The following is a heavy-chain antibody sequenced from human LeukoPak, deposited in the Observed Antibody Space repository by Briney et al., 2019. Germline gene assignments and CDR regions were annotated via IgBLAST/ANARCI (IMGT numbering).Heavy chain of an antibody. CDR3: ARDDSGWITGKILY. J-gene: IGHJ4*02. CDR2: ISKDGET. V-gene: IGHV3-30*04. CDR1: GFIFNMFG. D-gene: IGHD6-19*01. Sequence: GGSLRLSCLASGFIFNMFGMHWFRQAPGKGLEWVALISKDGETYYTDSVKGRFTISRDTSTNTVNLQMDSLTSEDTAVYFCARDDSGWITGKILYWGQGTLVSVSS.